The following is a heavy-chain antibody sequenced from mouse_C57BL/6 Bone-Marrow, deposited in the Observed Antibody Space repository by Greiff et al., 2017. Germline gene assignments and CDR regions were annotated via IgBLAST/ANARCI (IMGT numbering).Heavy chain of an antibody. CDR3: ASNYWFAY. D-gene: IGHD1-3*01. Sequence: QVQLQQSGAELAKPGASVKLSCKASGYTFTSYWMHWVKQRPGQGLEWIGYINPSSGYTKYNQKFKDKATLIADKSSSTAYMQLSSLTYEDSAVYYCASNYWFAYWGQGTLVTVSA. J-gene: IGHJ3*01. CDR1: GYTFTSYW. V-gene: IGHV1-7*01. CDR2: INPSSGYT.